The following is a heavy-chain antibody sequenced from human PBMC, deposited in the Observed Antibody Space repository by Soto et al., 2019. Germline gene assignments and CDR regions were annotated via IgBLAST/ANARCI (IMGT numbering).Heavy chain of an antibody. CDR3: ARDFFGPDQGNYDNLFDP. V-gene: IGHV3-30-3*01. J-gene: IGHJ5*02. CDR1: GFTFSSYA. Sequence: GGSLRLSCAASGFTFSSYAMHWVRQAPGKGLEWVAVISYDGSNKYYADSVKGRFTIPRDDSKNTLYLQMNSLRAEDTAVYYCARDFFGPDQGNYDNLFDPWGQGTLVTVS. CDR2: ISYDGSNK. D-gene: IGHD3-9*01.